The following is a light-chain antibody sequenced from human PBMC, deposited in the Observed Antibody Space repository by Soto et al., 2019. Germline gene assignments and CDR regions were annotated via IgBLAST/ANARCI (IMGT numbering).Light chain of an antibody. CDR1: QPISDY. CDR2: TAS. J-gene: IGKJ1*01. Sequence: DIQMTQSPSSLSASVGDRVTLTCRTSQPISDYLNWYQQKPGKAPTLLIYTASNLQSGVPSRFSGSGSGTHFTLTISSLQPEDFATYYCHQHYNTPRTFGQGTKVDI. CDR3: HQHYNTPRT. V-gene: IGKV1-39*01.